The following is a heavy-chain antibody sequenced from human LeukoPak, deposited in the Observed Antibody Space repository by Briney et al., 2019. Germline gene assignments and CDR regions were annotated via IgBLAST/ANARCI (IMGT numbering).Heavy chain of an antibody. Sequence: GASVKVSCKASGYTFTSYDINWVRQDTGQGLEWMGWMNPNSGNTGYAQKFQGRVTMTRNTSISTAYMELSSLRSEDTAVYYCVRGRYYYGSGTQYMDVWGKGTTATVSS. CDR3: VRGRYYYGSGTQYMDV. CDR1: GYTFTSYD. J-gene: IGHJ6*03. V-gene: IGHV1-8*01. D-gene: IGHD3-10*01. CDR2: MNPNSGNT.